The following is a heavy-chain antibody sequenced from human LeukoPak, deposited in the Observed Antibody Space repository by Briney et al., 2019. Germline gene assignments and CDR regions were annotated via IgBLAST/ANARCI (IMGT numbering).Heavy chain of an antibody. D-gene: IGHD3-9*01. CDR1: GFTFSSYW. J-gene: IGHJ2*01. V-gene: IGHV3-7*01. CDR3: ARGNDILTGPYWYFDL. Sequence: GGSLRLSCVASGFTFSSYWMSWVRQAPGKGLEWVANIKQDGSERYYVDSVKGRFTISRDNAKNSLYLQMNSLRAEDTAVYYCARGNDILTGPYWYFDLWGRGTLVTVSS. CDR2: IKQDGSER.